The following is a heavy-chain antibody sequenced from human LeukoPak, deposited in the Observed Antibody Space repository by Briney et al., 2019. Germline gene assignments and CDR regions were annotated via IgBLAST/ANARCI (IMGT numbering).Heavy chain of an antibody. Sequence: GGSLRLSCAASGFTFSSYGMSWVRQAPGKGLEWVSAISGSGGSTYYADSVKGRFTISRDNSKNTLYLQMNSLRAEDTAVYYCARDSGERGSGSYLIAYWGQGTLVTVSS. D-gene: IGHD3-10*01. CDR1: GFTFSSYG. CDR2: ISGSGGST. J-gene: IGHJ4*02. CDR3: ARDSGERGSGSYLIAY. V-gene: IGHV3-23*01.